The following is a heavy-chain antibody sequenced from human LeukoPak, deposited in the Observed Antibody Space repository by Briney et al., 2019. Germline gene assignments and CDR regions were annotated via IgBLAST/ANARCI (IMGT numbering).Heavy chain of an antibody. CDR3: ARELLGYFDY. Sequence: SVKVSCXASGGTFSSYAISWVRQARGQGLEWMGGIIPIFGTANYAQKFQGRVTITADESTSTAYMELSSLRSEDTAVYYCARELLGYFDYWGQGTLVTVSS. D-gene: IGHD7-27*01. CDR2: IIPIFGTA. J-gene: IGHJ4*02. V-gene: IGHV1-69*13. CDR1: GGTFSSYA.